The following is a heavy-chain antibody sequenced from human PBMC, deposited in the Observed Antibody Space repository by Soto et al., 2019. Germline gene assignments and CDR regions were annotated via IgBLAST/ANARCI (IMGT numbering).Heavy chain of an antibody. CDR1: GDSISSGSY. Sequence: SETLSLTCTVSGDSISSGSYWGWIRQPPGEGPEWIASIYHGGTTFYNPSLKSRISISVDTSKNQFSLRLTSVTAADTATYYCARVHVRAVAGSTFDYWGRGTLVNVSS. V-gene: IGHV4-38-2*02. J-gene: IGHJ4*03. CDR2: IYHGGTT. CDR3: ARVHVRAVAGSTFDY. D-gene: IGHD6-19*01.